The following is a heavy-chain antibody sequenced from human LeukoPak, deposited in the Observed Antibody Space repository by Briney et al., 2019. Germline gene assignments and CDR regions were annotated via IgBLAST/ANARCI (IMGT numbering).Heavy chain of an antibody. D-gene: IGHD5-12*01. CDR3: ASSGSAYYYYIDV. J-gene: IGHJ6*03. CDR2: ISYDGSNK. Sequence: GGSLRLSCAASGFTFSSYAMHWVRQAPGKGLEWVAVISYDGSNKYYADSVKGRFTISRDNSKNTLYLQMNSLRAEDTAVYYCASSGSAYYYYIDVWGKGTTVTVSS. CDR1: GFTFSSYA. V-gene: IGHV3-30*01.